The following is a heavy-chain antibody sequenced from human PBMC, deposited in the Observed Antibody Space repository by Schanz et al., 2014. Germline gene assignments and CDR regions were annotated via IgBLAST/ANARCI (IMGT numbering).Heavy chain of an antibody. J-gene: IGHJ2*01. V-gene: IGHV3-23*05. CDR1: GLIFSNYA. CDR3: AKDLGVDCGDGCFNWYFDL. D-gene: IGHD2-21*02. Sequence: EVQLLESGGGLVQPGGSLKLSCAASGLIFSNYAMTWVRQAPGKGLEWVAAVSSRSDEIKYADSVRGRFTISRDNSRSTMYLQMNSLRAEDTAVYFCAKDLGVDCGDGCFNWYFDLWGRGTLVTGSS. CDR2: VSSRSDEI.